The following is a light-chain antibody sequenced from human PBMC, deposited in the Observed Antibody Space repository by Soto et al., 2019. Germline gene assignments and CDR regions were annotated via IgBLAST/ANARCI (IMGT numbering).Light chain of an antibody. Sequence: EIVMTQSPATLSVSPGERATLSCRASQSVSSNLAWYQQKPGQAPRLLLYGASTRATGIPARFSGSGSGTDFTLTISSLQSEDSAVYYCQQYNEWPRTFGQGTKVDIK. CDR2: GAS. J-gene: IGKJ1*01. V-gene: IGKV3-15*01. CDR1: QSVSSN. CDR3: QQYNEWPRT.